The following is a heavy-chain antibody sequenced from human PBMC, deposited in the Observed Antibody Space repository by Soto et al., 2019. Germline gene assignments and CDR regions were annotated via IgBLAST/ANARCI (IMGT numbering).Heavy chain of an antibody. CDR1: GFTVSDNS. V-gene: IGHV3-66*01. CDR3: ARDKALVVPSLVNSDYYYYAMDV. CDR2: IYRGGST. D-gene: IGHD3-22*01. Sequence: GGSLRLSCAASGFTVSDNSMTWVRQAPGKGLEWVSVIYRGGSTNYADSVRGRFTISRDNSKNTLYLQINSLRDEDTALYYCARDKALVVPSLVNSDYYYYAMDVWGQGTTVTVSS. J-gene: IGHJ6*02.